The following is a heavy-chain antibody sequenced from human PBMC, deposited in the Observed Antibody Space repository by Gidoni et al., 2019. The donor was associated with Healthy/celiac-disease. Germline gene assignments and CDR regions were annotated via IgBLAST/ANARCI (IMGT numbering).Heavy chain of an antibody. Sequence: QVQLVQSGSELKKPGASVKVSCKASGYTFTSYAMNWVRQAPGQGLEWMGWINTNTGNPTYAQGFTGRFVFSLDTSVRTAYLQISSLKAEDTAVYYCARVNPLGYCSGGSCYGYYFDYWGQGTLVTVSS. J-gene: IGHJ4*02. V-gene: IGHV7-4-1*02. CDR2: INTNTGNP. D-gene: IGHD2-15*01. CDR1: GYTFTSYA. CDR3: ARVNPLGYCSGGSCYGYYFDY.